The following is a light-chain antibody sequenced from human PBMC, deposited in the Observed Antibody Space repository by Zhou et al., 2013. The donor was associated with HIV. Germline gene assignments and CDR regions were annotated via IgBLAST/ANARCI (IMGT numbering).Light chain of an antibody. Sequence: EIVLTQSPGTLSLSPGERATLSCRASQSVTSSYLAWYQQKPGRAPRLLIYGASSRATGIPDRFSGSGSGTNFTLTINRLEPEDFAIYSCQQYGSSPQTFGQGTKVEIK. CDR1: QSVTSSY. CDR2: GAS. V-gene: IGKV3-20*01. CDR3: QQYGSSPQT. J-gene: IGKJ1*01.